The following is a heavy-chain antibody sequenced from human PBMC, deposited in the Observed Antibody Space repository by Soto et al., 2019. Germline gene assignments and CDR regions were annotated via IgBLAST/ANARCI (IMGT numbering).Heavy chain of an antibody. J-gene: IGHJ6*02. D-gene: IGHD3-3*01. V-gene: IGHV4-34*01. CDR3: ARADYDFWSGRDYYGMDV. Sequence: SETLSLSCAVYGGSFSGYYWSWIRQPPGKGLEWIGEINHSGSTNYNPSLKSRVTISVDTSKNQFSLKLSSVTAADTAVYYCARADYDFWSGRDYYGMDVWGQGTTVTVSS. CDR1: GGSFSGYY. CDR2: INHSGST.